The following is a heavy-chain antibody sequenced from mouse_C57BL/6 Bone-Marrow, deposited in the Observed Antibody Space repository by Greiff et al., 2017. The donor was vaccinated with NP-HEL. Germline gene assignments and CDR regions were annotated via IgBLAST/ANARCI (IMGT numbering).Heavy chain of an antibody. J-gene: IGHJ3*01. V-gene: IGHV5-9-1*02. CDR2: ISSGGDYI. Sequence: DVKLQESGEGLVKPGGSLKLSCAASGFTFSSYAMSWVRQTPEKRLEWVAYISSGGDYIYYADTVKGRFTISRDNARNTLYLQMSSLKSEDTAMYYCTRDGYDYSWFAYWGQGTLVTVSA. D-gene: IGHD2-4*01. CDR1: GFTFSSYA. CDR3: TRDGYDYSWFAY.